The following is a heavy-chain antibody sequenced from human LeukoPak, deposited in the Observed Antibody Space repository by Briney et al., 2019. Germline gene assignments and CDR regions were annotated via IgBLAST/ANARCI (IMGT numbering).Heavy chain of an antibody. CDR2: ISSSSSYI. D-gene: IGHD1-26*01. V-gene: IGHV3-21*04. CDR1: GFTFSSYS. CDR3: ARVRLVGALVRRTNYYMDV. Sequence: GGSLRLSCAASGFTFSSYSMNWVRQAPGKGLEWVSSISSSSSYIYYADSVKGRFTISRDNAKNSLYLQMNSLRSDDTAVYYCARVRLVGALVRRTNYYMDVWGKGTTVTVSS. J-gene: IGHJ6*03.